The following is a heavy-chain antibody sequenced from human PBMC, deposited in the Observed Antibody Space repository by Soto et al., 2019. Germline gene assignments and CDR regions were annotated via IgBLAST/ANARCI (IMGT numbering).Heavy chain of an antibody. CDR1: GDSVSSNSAA. CDR3: ARGKGRAARPYYYYYGMDV. CDR2: TYYRSKWYN. V-gene: IGHV6-1*01. Sequence: SQTLSLTCAISGDSVSSNSAAWNWIRQSPSRGLEWLGRTYYRSKWYNDYAVSVKSRITINPDTSKNQFSLQLNSVTAADTAVYYCARGKGRAARPYYYYYGMDVWGQGTTVTVSS. J-gene: IGHJ6*02. D-gene: IGHD6-6*01.